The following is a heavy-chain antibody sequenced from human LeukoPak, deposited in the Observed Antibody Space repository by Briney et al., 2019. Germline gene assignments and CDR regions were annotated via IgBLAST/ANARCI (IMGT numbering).Heavy chain of an antibody. Sequence: GGSLRLSCAASGFTFNSYAMSWVRQAPWERLQWVSGISDSGGNTYYADSVRGRFTISRDNSKNTLYLQMNSLRTEDTAVYYCARHRSSWLIDYWGQGTLVTVSS. CDR1: GFTFNSYA. D-gene: IGHD6-6*01. CDR3: ARHRSSWLIDY. CDR2: ISDSGGNT. V-gene: IGHV3-23*01. J-gene: IGHJ4*02.